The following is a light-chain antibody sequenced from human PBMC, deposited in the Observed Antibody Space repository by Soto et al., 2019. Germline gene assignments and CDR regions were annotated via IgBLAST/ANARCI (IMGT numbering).Light chain of an antibody. CDR2: AAS. J-gene: IGKJ5*01. CDR1: QSISSY. CDR3: QQLNSYPIT. V-gene: IGKV1-39*01. Sequence: IQMTQSPSSLSASVGDRVTLTCRASQSISSYLNWYQQKPGKAPKLLIYAASSLQSGVPSRFSGSGSGTDFTLTISSLQPEDFATYYCQQLNSYPITFGQGTRLEIK.